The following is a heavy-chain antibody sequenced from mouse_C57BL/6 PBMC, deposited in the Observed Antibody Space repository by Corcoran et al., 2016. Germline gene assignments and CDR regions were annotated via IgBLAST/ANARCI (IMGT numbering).Heavy chain of an antibody. CDR1: GYAFSSYW. CDR3: ARNYYSNFFAY. V-gene: IGHV1-80*01. D-gene: IGHD2-5*01. J-gene: IGHJ3*01. CDR2: IYPGDGDT. Sequence: QVQLQQSGAELVKPGASVKISCKASGYAFSSYWMNWVKQRPGKGLEWIGQIYPGDGDTNYNGKFKGQATLTADKSSSTAYMQLSSLTSEDSAVYFCARNYYSNFFAYWGQGTLVTVSA.